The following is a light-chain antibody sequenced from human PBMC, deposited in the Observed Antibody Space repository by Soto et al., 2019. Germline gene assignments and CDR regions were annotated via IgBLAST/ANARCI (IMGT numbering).Light chain of an antibody. Sequence: DIQMTQSPSSLSASVGDRVTITCRASQSISSYLNWYQLKPGKAPKLLIYAASTLQRGVPSRFSGSGSGTAFTLTISSLQPEDFATYCCQQHYSAPTWTFGKGTKVEIK. CDR2: AAS. CDR1: QSISSY. CDR3: QQHYSAPTWT. V-gene: IGKV1-39*01. J-gene: IGKJ1*01.